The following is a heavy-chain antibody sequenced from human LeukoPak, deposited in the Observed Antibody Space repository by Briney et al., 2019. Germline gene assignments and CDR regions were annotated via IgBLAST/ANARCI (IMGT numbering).Heavy chain of an antibody. CDR3: ARDQTGQRNYYAGGIYYYYGMNV. CDR1: GGSISSYY. CDR2: IYTSGST. J-gene: IGHJ6*02. V-gene: IGHV4-4*07. D-gene: IGHD3-22*01. Sequence: SETLSLTCTVSGGSISSYYWSWIRQPAGKGLEWIGRIYTSGSTNYNPSLKSRVTMSVDTSKNQFSLKLSSVTAADTAVYYCARDQTGQRNYYAGGIYYYYGMNVWGQGTTVTVSS.